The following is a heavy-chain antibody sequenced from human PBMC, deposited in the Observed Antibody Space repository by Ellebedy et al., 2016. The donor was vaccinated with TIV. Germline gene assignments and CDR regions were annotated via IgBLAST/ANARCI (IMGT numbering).Heavy chain of an antibody. Sequence: GESLKISXAASGFTFSSYDMHWVRQATGKGLEWVSAIGTAGDTYYPGSVKGRFTISRENAKNSLYLQMNSLRAGDTAVYYCARSLSVFSSSPTSGYYGMDVWGQGTTVTVSS. CDR3: ARSLSVFSSSPTSGYYGMDV. CDR1: GFTFSSYD. J-gene: IGHJ6*02. D-gene: IGHD6-13*01. CDR2: IGTAGDT. V-gene: IGHV3-13*01.